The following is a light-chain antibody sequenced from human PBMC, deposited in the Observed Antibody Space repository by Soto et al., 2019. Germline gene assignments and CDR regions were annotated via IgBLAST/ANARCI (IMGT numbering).Light chain of an antibody. Sequence: QSVLTQPPSVSAAPGQKVTISCSGSSSNIGGNSVSWYQQHPGKAPRLLIYHVGQRPSGVPDRFSGSKSGTTASLTISGVQPEDEADYHCSSYTTIKTVVFGGGTKVTVL. J-gene: IGLJ2*01. V-gene: IGLV2-11*01. CDR2: HVG. CDR3: SSYTTIKTVV. CDR1: SSNIGGNS.